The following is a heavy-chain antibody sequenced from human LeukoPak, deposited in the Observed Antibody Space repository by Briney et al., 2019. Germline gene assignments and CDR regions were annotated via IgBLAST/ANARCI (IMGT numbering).Heavy chain of an antibody. V-gene: IGHV1-8*01. D-gene: IGHD5-12*01. CDR3: QRGYSGYDSDY. J-gene: IGHJ4*02. CDR2: MNPNSGNT. CDR1: GYTFTSYD. Sequence: ASVKVSCKASGYTFTSYDINWVRQATGQGLEWMGWMNPNSGNTGYAQKFQGGVTMTRNTSIGTAYMKLSSLRSEDTAVYYCQRGYSGYDSDYWGQGTLVTVSS.